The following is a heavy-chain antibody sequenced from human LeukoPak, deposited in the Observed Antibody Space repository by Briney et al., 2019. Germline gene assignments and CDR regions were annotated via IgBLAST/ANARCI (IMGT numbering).Heavy chain of an antibody. CDR2: INHSGST. Sequence: PSETLSLTCAVYGGSFSGYYWSWIRQPPGKGLEWIGEINHSGSTNYNPSLKSRVTISVDTSKNQFSLKLSSVTAADTAVYYCASTVGAVTYYYFDYWGQGTLVTVSS. CDR3: ASTVGAVTYYYFDY. V-gene: IGHV4-34*01. J-gene: IGHJ4*02. CDR1: GGSFSGYY. D-gene: IGHD4-17*01.